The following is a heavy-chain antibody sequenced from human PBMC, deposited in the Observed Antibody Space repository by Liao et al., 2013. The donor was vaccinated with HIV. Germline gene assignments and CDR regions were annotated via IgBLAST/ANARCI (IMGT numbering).Heavy chain of an antibody. CDR3: ARVGPLWHDAFDI. J-gene: IGHJ3*02. D-gene: IGHD3-10*01. V-gene: IGHV4-59*01. CDR2: IYYSGST. Sequence: QVQLQESGPGLVKPSETLSLTCTVSGGSISSYYWSWIRQPPGKGLEWIGYIYYSGSTNYNPSLKSRVTISVDTSKNQFSLKLSSVTAADTAVYYCARVGPLWHDAFDIWGQGDNGHRLF. CDR1: GGSISSYY.